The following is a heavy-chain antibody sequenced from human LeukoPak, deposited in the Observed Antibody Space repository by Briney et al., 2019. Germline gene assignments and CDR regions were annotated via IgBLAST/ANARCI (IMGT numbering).Heavy chain of an antibody. CDR3: ARIIAAAGRPIN. J-gene: IGHJ4*02. Sequence: SVKVSCKASGGTFSSYAISWVRQAPGQGLEWMGRIIPILGIANYAQKFQGRVTITADKSTSTAYMELSSLRSEDTAVYYCARIIAAAGRPINWGQGTLVTVSS. CDR1: GGTFSSYA. V-gene: IGHV1-69*04. D-gene: IGHD6-13*01. CDR2: IIPILGIA.